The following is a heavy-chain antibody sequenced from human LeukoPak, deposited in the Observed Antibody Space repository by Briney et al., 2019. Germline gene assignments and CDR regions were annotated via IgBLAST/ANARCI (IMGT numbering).Heavy chain of an antibody. CDR2: ISAYNGNT. CDR3: ATVSGITGTYGMDV. J-gene: IGHJ6*02. V-gene: IGHV1-18*01. CDR1: GYTFTSYG. D-gene: IGHD1-20*01. Sequence: ASVKVSCKASGYTFTSYGISWVRQAPGQGLEWMGWISAYNGNTNYAQKLQGRVTMTTDTSTDTAYMELSSLRSEDTAVYYCATVSGITGTYGMDVWGQGTTVTVSS.